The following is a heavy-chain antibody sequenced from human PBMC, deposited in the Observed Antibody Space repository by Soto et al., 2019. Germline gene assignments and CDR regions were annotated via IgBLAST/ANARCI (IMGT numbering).Heavy chain of an antibody. V-gene: IGHV4-59*01. Sequence: SETLSLTCTVSGGSISSYYWSWIRQPPGKRLELMWYIYYSVSTNYNASLKSRVTIPVDRSKNHFPLTLSSVPAADRAVYFGARVYSYFDYWGQGTLVTVSS. CDR1: GGSISSYY. CDR3: ARVYSYFDY. J-gene: IGHJ4*02. CDR2: IYYSVST. D-gene: IGHD2-15*01.